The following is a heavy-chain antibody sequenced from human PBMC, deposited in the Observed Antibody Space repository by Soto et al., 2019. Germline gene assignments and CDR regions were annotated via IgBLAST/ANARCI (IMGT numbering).Heavy chain of an antibody. V-gene: IGHV3-33*01. Sequence: GSLRLSCAASGFTFSSYGMHWVRQAPGKGLEWVAVIWYDGSNKYYADSVKGRFTLSRDNSKNTLYLQMNSLRAEDTAVYYCARDYTIFGVERYYYYGMDVWGQGTTVTVSS. J-gene: IGHJ6*02. CDR1: GFTFSSYG. CDR3: ARDYTIFGVERYYYYGMDV. D-gene: IGHD3-3*01. CDR2: IWYDGSNK.